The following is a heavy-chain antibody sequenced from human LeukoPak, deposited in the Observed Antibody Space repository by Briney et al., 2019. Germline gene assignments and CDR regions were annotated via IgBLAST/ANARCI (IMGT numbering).Heavy chain of an antibody. V-gene: IGHV4-34*01. CDR1: GGSFSGYY. CDR3: ARLKRITIFGRERPLDP. Sequence: PSETLSLTCAVYGGSFSGYYWSWIRQPPGKGLEWIGEINHSGSTNYNPSLKSRVTISVDTSKNQFSLKLSSVTAADTAVYYCARLKRITIFGRERPLDPWGQGTLVTVSS. J-gene: IGHJ5*02. D-gene: IGHD3-3*01. CDR2: INHSGST.